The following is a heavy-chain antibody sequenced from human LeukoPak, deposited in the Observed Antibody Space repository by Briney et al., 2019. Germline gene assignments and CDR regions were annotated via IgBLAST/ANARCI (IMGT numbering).Heavy chain of an antibody. CDR3: ARDRVAAADDAFDI. CDR2: ISSSGNTI. V-gene: IGHV3-48*03. CDR1: GFTFSSYE. Sequence: GGSLRLSCAASGFTFSSYEMNWVRQAPGEGLEWVSYISSSGNTIYYADSEKGRFTISRDNAKNSLYLQMNSLKAEDTAVYYCARDRVAAADDAFDIWGQGTMVTVSS. D-gene: IGHD6-13*01. J-gene: IGHJ3*02.